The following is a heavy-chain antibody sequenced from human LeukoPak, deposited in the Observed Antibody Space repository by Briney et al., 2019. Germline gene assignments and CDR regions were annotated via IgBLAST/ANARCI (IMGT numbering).Heavy chain of an antibody. D-gene: IGHD1-1*01. CDR2: ISSSSSYI. V-gene: IGHV3-21*01. J-gene: IGHJ5*02. Sequence: GGSLRLSCAASGFTFSSYSMNWVRQAPGKGLEWVSSISSSSSYIYYADSVKGRFTISRDNAKNSLYLQMNSLRAEDTAVYYCAREVTGTRNNWFDPWGQGTLVTVSS. CDR3: AREVTGTRNNWFDP. CDR1: GFTFSSYS.